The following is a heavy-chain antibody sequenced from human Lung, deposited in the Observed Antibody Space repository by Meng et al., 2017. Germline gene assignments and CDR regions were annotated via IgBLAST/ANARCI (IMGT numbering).Heavy chain of an antibody. Sequence: VPLGEYGGGLVRPRASLGLSCVASGFSFTDALMSWFRHAPGKGLEWVGRIKSNSDCGTTDYAAPVKGRFTISIYDSKNTLYLQMNSLITEDTAVYFCATGAAAADHWGQGTLVTVSS. CDR2: IKSNSDCGTT. CDR1: GFSFTDAL. CDR3: ATGAAAADH. V-gene: IGHV3-15*01. D-gene: IGHD6-13*01. J-gene: IGHJ4*02.